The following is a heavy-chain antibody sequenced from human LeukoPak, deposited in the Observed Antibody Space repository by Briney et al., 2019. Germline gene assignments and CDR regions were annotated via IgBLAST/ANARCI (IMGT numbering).Heavy chain of an antibody. D-gene: IGHD2/OR15-2a*01. CDR2: ISAYNGNT. Sequence: ASVKVSCKASGYTFTSYGISWVRQAPGQELEWMGWISAYNGNTYFAQNLQGRVTMTTDTPTSTAYMELRSLRSDDTAVYYCAREEYCNSTTCYKAFDIWGQGTMVTVSS. CDR3: AREEYCNSTTCYKAFDI. J-gene: IGHJ3*02. CDR1: GYTFTSYG. V-gene: IGHV1-18*01.